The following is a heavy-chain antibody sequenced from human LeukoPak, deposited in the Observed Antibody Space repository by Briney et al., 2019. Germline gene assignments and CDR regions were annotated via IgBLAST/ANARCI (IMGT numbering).Heavy chain of an antibody. V-gene: IGHV4-34*01. Sequence: RPSETLSLTCAVYGGSFSGYYWSWIRQPPGKGLEWIGEINHSGSTNYNPSLKSRVTMSVDTSKNQFSLKLSSVTAADTAVYYCARDVRLTPDSSGYLSGYYYYGMDVWGQGTTVTVSS. D-gene: IGHD3-22*01. CDR2: INHSGST. J-gene: IGHJ6*02. CDR1: GGSFSGYY. CDR3: ARDVRLTPDSSGYLSGYYYYGMDV.